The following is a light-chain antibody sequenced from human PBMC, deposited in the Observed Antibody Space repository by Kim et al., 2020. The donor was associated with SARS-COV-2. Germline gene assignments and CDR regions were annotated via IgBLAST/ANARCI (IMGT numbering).Light chain of an antibody. CDR3: QQLHTYPIT. Sequence: SVGDRFTCGYRSRQGISSYLAWYQQKPGKAPNLLIYAASTLESGVPSRFSGSGSGTDFTLTISSLRPEDFATYYCQQLHTYPITFGQGTRLEIK. CDR2: AAS. V-gene: IGKV1-9*01. J-gene: IGKJ5*01. CDR1: QGISSY.